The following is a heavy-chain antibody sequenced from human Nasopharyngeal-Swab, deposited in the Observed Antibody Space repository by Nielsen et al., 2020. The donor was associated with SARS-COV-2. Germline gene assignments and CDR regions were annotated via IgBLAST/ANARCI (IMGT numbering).Heavy chain of an antibody. CDR2: IYPGDSDT. Sequence: VRQMPGKGLEWMGIIYPGDSDTRYNPSFQGQVTISADKSISTAYLQWSSLKASDTAMYYCARIGYCSSTSCPEGWFDPWGQGTLVTVS. D-gene: IGHD2-2*01. V-gene: IGHV5-51*01. J-gene: IGHJ5*02. CDR3: ARIGYCSSTSCPEGWFDP.